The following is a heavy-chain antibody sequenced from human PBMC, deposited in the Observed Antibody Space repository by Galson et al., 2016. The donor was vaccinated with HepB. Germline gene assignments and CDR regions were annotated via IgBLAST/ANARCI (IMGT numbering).Heavy chain of an antibody. CDR3: VKGSSSSWYFGSWFDY. CDR1: GFTFSYYA. J-gene: IGHJ4*02. V-gene: IGHV3-64D*09. CDR2: ISSNGGST. D-gene: IGHD6-13*01. Sequence: SLRLSCAASGFTFSYYAMDWVRQAPGNGLEYVSGISSNGGSTYYTDSVKGRFTISRDNSQNTLYLQMSSLRAEDTAVYYCVKGSSSSWYFGSWFDYWGQGTLVTVAS.